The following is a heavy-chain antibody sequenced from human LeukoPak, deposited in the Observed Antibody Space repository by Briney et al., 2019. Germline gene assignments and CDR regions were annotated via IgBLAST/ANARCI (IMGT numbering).Heavy chain of an antibody. CDR3: ARGSDYDILTGYWESLLYFDY. CDR1: GYTSTSYG. CDR2: ISAYNGKT. D-gene: IGHD3-9*01. Sequence: ASVKVSCKASGYTSTSYGISWVRQAPGQGLEWMGWISAYNGKTNYAQKLQGRVTMTTDTSTSTAYMELRSLRSDDTAVYYCARGSDYDILTGYWESLLYFDYWGQGTLVTVSS. V-gene: IGHV1-18*01. J-gene: IGHJ4*02.